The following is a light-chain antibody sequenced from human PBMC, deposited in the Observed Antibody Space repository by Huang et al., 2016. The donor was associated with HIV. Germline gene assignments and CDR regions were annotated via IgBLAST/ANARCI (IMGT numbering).Light chain of an antibody. Sequence: EIVMTQSPATLSVSPGERATLTSRASQSVSSYLAWFQQKRGQAPRLLIYDAFNRAPGIPDRFSGSGSGTDFTLTISNVEPEDFAVYYCQQRNNWPRTFGQGTKVEI. V-gene: IGKV3-11*01. CDR1: QSVSSY. CDR2: DAF. CDR3: QQRNNWPRT. J-gene: IGKJ1*01.